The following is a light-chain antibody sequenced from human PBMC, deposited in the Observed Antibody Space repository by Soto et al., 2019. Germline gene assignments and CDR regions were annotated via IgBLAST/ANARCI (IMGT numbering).Light chain of an antibody. J-gene: IGKJ4*01. V-gene: IGKV3-20*01. CDR1: QSVSSTY. Sequence: EIVLTQSPGTLSLSPGERATLSCRASQSVSSTYLAWYQQKPGQAPSLLIYGASSRATGIPDRFSGSGSGTDFTLTITRLEPEDFAVYSCQHCGTSPPALTFGGGTKVEIK. CDR3: QHCGTSPPALT. CDR2: GAS.